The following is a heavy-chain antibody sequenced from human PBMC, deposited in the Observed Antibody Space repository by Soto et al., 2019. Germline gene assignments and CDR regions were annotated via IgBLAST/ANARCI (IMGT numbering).Heavy chain of an antibody. CDR2: IIPIFGTA. V-gene: IGHV1-69*13. CDR1: GGTFSSYA. CDR3: AMVRGVIIFDY. J-gene: IGHJ4*02. Sequence: GASVKVSCKASGGTFSSYAISWVRQAPGQGLEWMGGIIPIFGTANYAQKFQGRVTITADGSTSTAYMELSSLRSEDTAVYYCAMVRGVIIFDYWGQGTLVTVSS. D-gene: IGHD3-10*01.